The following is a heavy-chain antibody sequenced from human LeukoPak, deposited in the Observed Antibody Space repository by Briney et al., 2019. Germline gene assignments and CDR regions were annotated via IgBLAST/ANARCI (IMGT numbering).Heavy chain of an antibody. D-gene: IGHD6-19*01. CDR3: ARDAQWLVPEGYFYYMDV. CDR1: GFTFSRYS. Sequence: GGSLRLSCAGSGFTFSRYSMNWFRQAPGKGLERVSSISSRSTNIFDADSVKGRFTISRDNAKNSLYLQMNRLGAEDTAVYYCARDAQWLVPEGYFYYMDVWGKGTTVTVSS. CDR2: ISSRSTNI. V-gene: IGHV3-21*01. J-gene: IGHJ6*03.